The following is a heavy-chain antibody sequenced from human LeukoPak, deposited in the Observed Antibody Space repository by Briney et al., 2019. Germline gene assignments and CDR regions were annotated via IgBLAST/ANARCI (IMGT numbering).Heavy chain of an antibody. Sequence: SVKVSCKASGGTFSSYAISWVRQAPGHGLEWMGGFIPIFGTANYAQKFQGRVTITTHESTSTAYMELSSLRSEDTAVYYCASNLAVAGTGAGNWFDPWGQGTLVAVSS. CDR2: FIPIFGTA. V-gene: IGHV1-69*05. CDR3: ASNLAVAGTGAGNWFDP. CDR1: GGTFSSYA. D-gene: IGHD6-19*01. J-gene: IGHJ5*02.